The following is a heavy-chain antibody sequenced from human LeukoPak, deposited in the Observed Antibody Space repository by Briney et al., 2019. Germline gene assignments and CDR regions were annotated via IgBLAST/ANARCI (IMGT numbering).Heavy chain of an antibody. J-gene: IGHJ5*02. V-gene: IGHV3-23*01. Sequence: GASLRLSCAASGFTFSSYAMSWVRQAPGKGLEWVSAISGSGGSTYYADSVKGRFTISRDNSKNTLYLQMNSLRAEDTAVYYCAKDSHCSSTSCYAPNWFDPWGQGTLVTVS. D-gene: IGHD2-2*01. CDR1: GFTFSSYA. CDR2: ISGSGGST. CDR3: AKDSHCSSTSCYAPNWFDP.